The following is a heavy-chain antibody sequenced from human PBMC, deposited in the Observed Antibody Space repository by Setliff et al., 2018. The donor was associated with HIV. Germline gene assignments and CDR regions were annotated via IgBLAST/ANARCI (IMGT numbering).Heavy chain of an antibody. V-gene: IGHV4-34*01. D-gene: IGHD1-26*01. CDR3: AIGGFCTTSASCFRIFDY. J-gene: IGHJ4*02. CDR2: INHSGAT. CDR1: GGSFSGYY. Sequence: PSETLSLTCAVYGGSFSGYYWSWIRQSPGKGLEWIGEINHSGATNYNPSLWGRAAISIDKSKNQCSLELTSMTAVDTAVYFCAIGGFCTTSASCFRIFDYWGQGTRVTVSS.